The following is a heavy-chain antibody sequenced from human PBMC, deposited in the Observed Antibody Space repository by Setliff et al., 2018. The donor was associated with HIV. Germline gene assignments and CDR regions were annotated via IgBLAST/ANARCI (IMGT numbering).Heavy chain of an antibody. CDR3: AKHDFGEGSCFDP. D-gene: IGHD3-16*01. CDR2: VYHSGKT. Sequence: TSETLSLTCTVSGQFISDGYYWGWIRQPPGKGLEWIGSVYHSGKTYYNPSLKSRVTMSADTSKNQTSLMLRSMTAADTAVYYCAKHDFGEGSCFDPWGQGSLVTVSS. J-gene: IGHJ5*02. V-gene: IGHV4-38-2*02. CDR1: GQFISDGYY.